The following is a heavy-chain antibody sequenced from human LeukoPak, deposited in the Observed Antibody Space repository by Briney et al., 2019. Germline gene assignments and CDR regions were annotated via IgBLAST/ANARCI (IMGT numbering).Heavy chain of an antibody. J-gene: IGHJ6*03. CDR2: IRYDGSNK. Sequence: GGSLRLPCAASGFTFISYGMYWVRQAPGKGLESVAFIRYDGSNKYYADSVKGRFTVSRDNSKNTLYLQMKSLRAEDTAVYYCARRSKGVVVGTYIEYYYYMDVWGKGTTVTISS. V-gene: IGHV3-30*02. D-gene: IGHD2-15*01. CDR1: GFTFISYG. CDR3: ARRSKGVVVGTYIEYYYYMDV.